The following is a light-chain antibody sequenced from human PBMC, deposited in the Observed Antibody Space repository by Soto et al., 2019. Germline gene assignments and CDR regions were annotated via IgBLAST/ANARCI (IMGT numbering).Light chain of an antibody. Sequence: QSALTQPASVSGSPGQSITISCTGTSSDVGSYNYVSWYQQYPGKAPKLMIYDVSNRPSGVSYRFSGSKSGSRASLTISGLQAEDEADYYCSSYTTSSTHVVFGGGTKLTVL. CDR2: DVS. J-gene: IGLJ2*01. V-gene: IGLV2-14*01. CDR3: SSYTTSSTHVV. CDR1: SSDVGSYNY.